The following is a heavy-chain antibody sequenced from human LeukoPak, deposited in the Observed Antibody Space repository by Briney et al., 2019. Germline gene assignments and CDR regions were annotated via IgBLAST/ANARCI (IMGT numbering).Heavy chain of an antibody. CDR3: AKDLGVGAISAFDI. CDR1: GFTFSSYV. CDR2: ISGSGGST. D-gene: IGHD1-26*01. J-gene: IGHJ3*02. Sequence: PGGSLRLSCAASGFTFSSYVMSWVRQAPGKGLEWVSSISGSGGSTYYADSVKGRFTISRDNSKNTLYLQMNSLRAEDTAVYYCAKDLGVGAISAFDIWGQGTMVTVSP. V-gene: IGHV3-23*01.